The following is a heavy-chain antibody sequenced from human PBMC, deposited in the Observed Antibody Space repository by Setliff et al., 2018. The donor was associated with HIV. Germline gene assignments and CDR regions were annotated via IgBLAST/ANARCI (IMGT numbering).Heavy chain of an antibody. CDR3: AREGGSSGYCGYFDY. J-gene: IGHJ4*02. D-gene: IGHD3-22*01. CDR1: GFIFSSYA. V-gene: IGHV3-30*02. Sequence: GESLRLSCAASGFIFSSYAMHWVRQAPGKGLEWVACVRYDESNKYYAESVKDRFTISRDNSKNTVYLQMDSLPAEDTAVYYCAREGGSSGYCGYFDYWGQGTLVTVSS. CDR2: VRYDESNK.